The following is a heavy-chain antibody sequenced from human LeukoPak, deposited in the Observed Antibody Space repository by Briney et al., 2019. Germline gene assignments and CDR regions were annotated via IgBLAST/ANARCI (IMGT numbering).Heavy chain of an antibody. CDR3: ARGYAYFDY. CDR2: FNPNSGGT. D-gene: IGHD2-2*01. CDR1: GYTLTDYY. V-gene: IGHV1-2*02. J-gene: IGHJ4*02. Sequence: ASVKVSCKASGYTLTDYYAHWVRLAPGQGLEWMGWFNPNSGGTNYAQKFQGRVTMTRDTSISTAYMELSRLTSDDTGVYYCARGYAYFDYWGQGTLVTVSS.